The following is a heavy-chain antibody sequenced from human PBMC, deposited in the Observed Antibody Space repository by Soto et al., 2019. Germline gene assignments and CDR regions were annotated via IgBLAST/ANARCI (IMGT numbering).Heavy chain of an antibody. D-gene: IGHD3-22*01. Sequence: EVQLVESGGGLVQPGGSLRLSCAVSGFTFSSYSMNWVRQAPGKGLEWVSYISSSSSTKHYADSVKGRFTISRDNAKNSLYLQMNSLRHEDTAVYYCARDDSSGYYYRVLGYWGQGTLVTVSS. CDR2: ISSSSSTK. V-gene: IGHV3-48*02. CDR3: ARDDSSGYYYRVLGY. J-gene: IGHJ4*02. CDR1: GFTFSSYS.